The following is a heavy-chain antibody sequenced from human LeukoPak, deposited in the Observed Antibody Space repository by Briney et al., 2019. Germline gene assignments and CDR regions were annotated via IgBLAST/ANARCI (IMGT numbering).Heavy chain of an antibody. J-gene: IGHJ6*04. Sequence: NPSETLSLTCAVYGGSFSAYYWSWIRQPPGKGLEWIGEISHSGGTNYNPSLKSRVTISVDTSKDQFSLKLSSVTAADTGVYYCARQNGYFEWPPLRYYGMDVWGKGTTVTVSS. D-gene: IGHD3-9*01. CDR1: GGSFSAYY. V-gene: IGHV4-34*01. CDR2: ISHSGGT. CDR3: ARQNGYFEWPPLRYYGMDV.